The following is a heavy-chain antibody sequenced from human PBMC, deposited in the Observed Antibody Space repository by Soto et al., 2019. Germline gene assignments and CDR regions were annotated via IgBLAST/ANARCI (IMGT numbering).Heavy chain of an antibody. Sequence: SVKVSCKASGGTFSSYAISWVRQAPGQGLEWMGGIIPISDTTNYAQEFQGRVTITADESTSTAYMELSSLRSEDTAVYYCARSQGSSTSLEIYYYYYYGMDVWGQGTRVTVSS. CDR1: GGTFSSYA. D-gene: IGHD2-2*01. CDR3: ARSQGSSTSLEIYYYYYYGMDV. CDR2: IIPISDTT. J-gene: IGHJ6*02. V-gene: IGHV1-69*13.